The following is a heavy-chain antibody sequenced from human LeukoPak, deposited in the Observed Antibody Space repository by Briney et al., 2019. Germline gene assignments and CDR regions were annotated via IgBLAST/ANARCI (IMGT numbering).Heavy chain of an antibody. D-gene: IGHD3-22*01. CDR2: INHSGST. J-gene: IGHJ4*02. CDR1: GGSFSGYY. V-gene: IGHV4-34*01. Sequence: SETLSLTCAVYGGSFSGYYWSWIRQPPGKGLEWIGEINHKGLEWIGEINHSGSTNYNPSLKSRVTISGDTSKNWLSLRLSSVTAADTAVYYCARVGSSGYLDYWGQGTLVTVSS. CDR3: ARVGSSGYLDY.